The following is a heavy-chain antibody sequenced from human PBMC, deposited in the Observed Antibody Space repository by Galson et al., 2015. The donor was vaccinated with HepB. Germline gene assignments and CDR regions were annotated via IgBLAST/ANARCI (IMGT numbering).Heavy chain of an antibody. D-gene: IGHD6-13*01. Sequence: SVKVSCKASGYTFTSYAMNWVRQAPGQGLEWMGWINTNTGNPTYAQGFTGRFVFSLDTSVSTAYLQISSLKAEDTAVYYCARGARIVYSSSWYWFDPWGQGTLVTVSS. J-gene: IGHJ5*02. CDR1: GYTFTSYA. V-gene: IGHV7-4-1*02. CDR3: ARGARIVYSSSWYWFDP. CDR2: INTNTGNP.